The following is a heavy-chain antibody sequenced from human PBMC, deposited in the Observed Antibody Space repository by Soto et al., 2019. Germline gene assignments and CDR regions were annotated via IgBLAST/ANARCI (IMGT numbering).Heavy chain of an antibody. CDR3: ARGHPPYYDFWSGYPGRWFDP. CDR1: GGSFSGYY. V-gene: IGHV4-34*01. CDR2: INHSGST. J-gene: IGHJ5*02. Sequence: SETLSLTCAVYGGSFSGYYWSWIRQPPGKGLEWIGEINHSGSTNYNPSLKSRVAISVDTSKNQFSLKLSSVTAADTAVYYCARGHPPYYDFWSGYPGRWFDPWGQGTLVTVSS. D-gene: IGHD3-3*01.